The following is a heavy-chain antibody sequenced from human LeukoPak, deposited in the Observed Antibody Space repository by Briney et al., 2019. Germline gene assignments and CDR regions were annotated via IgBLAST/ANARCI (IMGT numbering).Heavy chain of an antibody. CDR3: ARDQSYDFWSWGYYMDV. CDR1: GFTFSSYW. Sequence: GGSLRLSYAASGFTFSSYWMSWVRQAPGKGLEWVANIKQDGSEKYYVDSVKGRFTISRDNAKNSLYLQMNSLRAEDTAVYYCARDQSYDFWSWGYYMDVWGKGTTVTVSS. V-gene: IGHV3-7*01. CDR2: IKQDGSEK. J-gene: IGHJ6*03. D-gene: IGHD3-3*01.